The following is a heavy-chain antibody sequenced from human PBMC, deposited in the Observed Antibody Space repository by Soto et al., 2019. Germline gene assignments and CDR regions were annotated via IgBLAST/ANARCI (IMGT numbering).Heavy chain of an antibody. V-gene: IGHV3-23*01. D-gene: IGHD3-3*01. Sequence: LRLSCAASGFTFSSYAMSWVRQAPGKGLEWVSAISGSGGSTYYADSVKGRFTISRDNSKNTLYLQMNSLRAEDTAVYYCAKVDDFWSGYSPYYFDYWGQGTLVTVSS. CDR2: ISGSGGST. CDR1: GFTFSSYA. CDR3: AKVDDFWSGYSPYYFDY. J-gene: IGHJ4*02.